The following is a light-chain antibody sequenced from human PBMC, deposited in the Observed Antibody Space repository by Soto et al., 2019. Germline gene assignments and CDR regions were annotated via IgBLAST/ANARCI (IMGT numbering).Light chain of an antibody. CDR3: QQYNSWPIT. CDR2: GAS. J-gene: IGKJ5*01. V-gene: IGKV3-15*01. Sequence: EIVMTQSPATLSVSPGERATFSCRASQSISSNLAWYQQKPGQAPRLLIYGASTRATGIPARFSGSESGTEFTLTISSLQSEDFAVYYCQQYNSWPITFGQGTRLEIK. CDR1: QSISSN.